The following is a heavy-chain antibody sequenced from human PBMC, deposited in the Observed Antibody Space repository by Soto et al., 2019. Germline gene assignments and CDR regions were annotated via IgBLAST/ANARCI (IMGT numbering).Heavy chain of an antibody. CDR2: IYYSGST. V-gene: IGHV4-39*01. Sequence: SETLSLTCTVSGGSISSSSYYWGWIRQPPGKGLEWIGSIYYSGSTYYNPSLKSRFPISVDTSKNQFSLKLSSVTAADTAVYYCATPYSSSSGVDYWGQGTLVTVSS. CDR3: ATPYSSSSGVDY. CDR1: GGSISSSSYY. J-gene: IGHJ4*02. D-gene: IGHD6-6*01.